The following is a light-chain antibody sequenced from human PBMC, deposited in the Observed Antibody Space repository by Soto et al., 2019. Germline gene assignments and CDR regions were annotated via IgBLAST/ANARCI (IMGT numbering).Light chain of an antibody. CDR3: QQYGSSPYT. CDR1: QSVSSSY. V-gene: IGKV3-20*01. CDR2: GAS. J-gene: IGKJ2*01. Sequence: EIVLTQSPGTLSLSPGERATLSCRASQSVSSSYLAWYQQKPGQAPRLLIYGASSRATGIPDRFSGSGSGTDFTLTISRLEPEDFAVYYCQQYGSSPYTFGPGPKVDI.